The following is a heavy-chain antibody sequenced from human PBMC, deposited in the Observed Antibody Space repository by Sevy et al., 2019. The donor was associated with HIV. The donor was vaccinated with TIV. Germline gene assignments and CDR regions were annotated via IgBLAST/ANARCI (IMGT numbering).Heavy chain of an antibody. Sequence: HGGSLRLSCAASGFTFSNAWMSWVRQAPGKGLEWVSTISAGGTTYYADSVKGRFTISRDNSKNTLYLQMNSLRAEDTAVYYCAAHCSSTNCYVDAFDIWGQGTMVTVSS. D-gene: IGHD2-2*01. CDR3: AAHCSSTNCYVDAFDI. CDR1: GFTFSNAW. V-gene: IGHV3-23*01. CDR2: ISAGGTT. J-gene: IGHJ3*02.